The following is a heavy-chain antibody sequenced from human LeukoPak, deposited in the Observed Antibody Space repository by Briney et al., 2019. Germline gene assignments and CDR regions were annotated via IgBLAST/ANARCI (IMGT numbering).Heavy chain of an antibody. V-gene: IGHV3-30*01. CDR3: AREGYSYADYYCYYMDV. CDR2: ISYHGSNK. J-gene: IGHJ6*03. CDR1: GFTFSSYG. Sequence: PGGSLRLSCAASGFTFSSYGFHWVRQAPGKGLEWVAFISYHGSNKYYADCVKGRFTISRDNSKNTVNLQLNSLRAEDTAVYYCAREGYSYADYYCYYMDVWGKGTSVTVSS. D-gene: IGHD5-18*01.